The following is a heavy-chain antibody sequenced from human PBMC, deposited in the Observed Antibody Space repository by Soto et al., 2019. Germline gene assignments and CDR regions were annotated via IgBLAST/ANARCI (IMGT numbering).Heavy chain of an antibody. CDR3: AKNWDTTFSSSSH. Sequence: EVQLLESGGGLVQPGGSLRLSCAASGFTFSTYAMSWVRQAPGKGLEWVSAISGSGGSTYYADSVKGRFTISRDKSKNTLFLQMNSLGAEDTAVYYCAKNWDTTFSSSSHWGQGTLVTGSS. J-gene: IGHJ4*02. CDR1: GFTFSTYA. V-gene: IGHV3-23*01. D-gene: IGHD6-6*01. CDR2: ISGSGGST.